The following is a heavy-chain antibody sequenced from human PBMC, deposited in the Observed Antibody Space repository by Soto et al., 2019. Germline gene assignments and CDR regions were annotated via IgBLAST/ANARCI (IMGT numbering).Heavy chain of an antibody. D-gene: IGHD4-17*01. V-gene: IGHV3-48*02. CDR2: ISSSSSTI. CDR3: ARPHDYGGNGGGMDV. J-gene: IGHJ6*02. Sequence: PGGSLRLSCAASGFTFSSYSMNWFRQSPGKGLEWVSYISSSSSTIYYADSVKGRFTISRDNAKNSLYLQMNSLRDEDTAVYYCARPHDYGGNGGGMDVWGQGTTVTVSS. CDR1: GFTFSSYS.